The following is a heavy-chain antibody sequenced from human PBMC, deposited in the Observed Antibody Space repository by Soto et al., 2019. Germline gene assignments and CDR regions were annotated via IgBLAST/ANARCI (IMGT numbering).Heavy chain of an antibody. CDR1: GGTFSSYA. CDR3: ARDGVSSTEYTWNYGTYFDY. Sequence: ASVKVSCKASGGTFSSYAISWVRQAPGQGLEWMGIINPSCGRTNYAQKFQGRVTMTRDTSTSTVYMELNSLRPDDTAMYYCARDGVSSTEYTWNYGTYFDYWGQGALVTVSS. V-gene: IGHV1-46*01. J-gene: IGHJ4*02. CDR2: INPSCGRT. D-gene: IGHD1-7*01.